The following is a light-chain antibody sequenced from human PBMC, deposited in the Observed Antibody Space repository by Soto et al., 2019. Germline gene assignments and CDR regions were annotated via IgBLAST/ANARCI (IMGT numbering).Light chain of an antibody. CDR2: DAS. V-gene: IGKV1-5*01. J-gene: IGKJ1*01. Sequence: DIQMTQSPSSLSASVGDGVTITCRASQSISNRLAWYQQRPGKAPKYLIYDASTLDSGAPSRFSGSGSGTEFTLIISNLQPDDFATYYCQQFKDYVWTFGQGTKVDI. CDR3: QQFKDYVWT. CDR1: QSISNR.